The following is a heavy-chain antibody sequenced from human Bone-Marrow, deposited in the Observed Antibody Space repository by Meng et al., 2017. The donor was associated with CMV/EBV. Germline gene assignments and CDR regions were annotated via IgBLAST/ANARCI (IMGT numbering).Heavy chain of an antibody. Sequence: ASVKVSCKASGYTFTGYYMHWVRQAPGQGLEWMGWINPNSGGTNYAQKFQGRVIMTRDTSISTAYMELSRLRSDDTAVYYCARERHVTEQQRGTGSFDYWGQGTLVTVSS. CDR3: ARERHVTEQQRGTGSFDY. CDR2: INPNSGGT. J-gene: IGHJ4*02. CDR1: GYTFTGYY. V-gene: IGHV1-2*02. D-gene: IGHD3-10*01.